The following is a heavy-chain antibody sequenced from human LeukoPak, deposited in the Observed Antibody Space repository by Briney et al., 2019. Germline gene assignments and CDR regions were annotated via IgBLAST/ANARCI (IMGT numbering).Heavy chain of an antibody. V-gene: IGHV4-61*05. J-gene: IGHJ4*02. D-gene: IGHD4-17*01. CDR2: IYYNGST. Sequence: SETLSLTCTVSGGSISSSSYYWGWIRQPPGKGLEWIGYIYYNGSTYYNPSLKSRVTISVDTSRNQFSLRLSSVTAADTAVYYCARTYDDGSSDYWGQGTLVTVSS. CDR1: GGSISSSSYY. CDR3: ARTYDDGSSDY.